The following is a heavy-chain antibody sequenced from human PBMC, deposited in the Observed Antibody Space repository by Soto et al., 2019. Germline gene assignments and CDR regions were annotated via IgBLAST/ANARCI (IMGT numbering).Heavy chain of an antibody. CDR2: IDYSGTT. CDR3: SRDVKRYSSSPGPLAY. D-gene: IGHD6-6*01. CDR1: GDSISSGDYY. Sequence: SATLSLTCTVSGDSISSGDYYWSWFRQGPGKGLEWSCCIDYSGTTDYNPSLDSRLTISVYTSNKQFSVRLSSVAAAYTAMYFCSRDVKRYSSSPGPLAYWGQG. J-gene: IGHJ4*02. V-gene: IGHV4-30-4*02.